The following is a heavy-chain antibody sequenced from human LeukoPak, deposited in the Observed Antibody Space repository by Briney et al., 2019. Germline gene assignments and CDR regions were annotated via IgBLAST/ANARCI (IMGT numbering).Heavy chain of an antibody. D-gene: IGHD3-9*01. V-gene: IGHV4-59*01. CDR2: IFYTGST. CDR3: ASGILTGLDYFDY. CDR1: GGSINNYY. J-gene: IGHJ4*02. Sequence: SETLSLTCTVSGGSINNYYWSWIRQPPGKGLEWIGYIFYTGSTNSNPSLKSRVTISIDTSKNQFSLKLSSMTAADTAVYYCASGILTGLDYFDYWGQGTLVTVSS.